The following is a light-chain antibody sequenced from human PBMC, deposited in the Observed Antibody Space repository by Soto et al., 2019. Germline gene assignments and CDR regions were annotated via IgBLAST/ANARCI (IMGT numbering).Light chain of an antibody. CDR3: CSYAGSYTFV. V-gene: IGLV2-11*01. Sequence: QSVLTQPRSVSGSPGQSVTISCTGTSSDVGGYNYVSWYQQHPGKAPKLTIYDVSNRPSWVPDRIYGSKSGNTASLTISGLQAEDEADYYCCSYAGSYTFVFGTGTKVTV. CDR1: SSDVGGYNY. J-gene: IGLJ1*01. CDR2: DVS.